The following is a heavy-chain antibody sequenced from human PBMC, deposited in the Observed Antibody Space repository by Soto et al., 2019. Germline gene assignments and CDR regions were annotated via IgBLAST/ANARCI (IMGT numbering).Heavy chain of an antibody. J-gene: IGHJ3*02. V-gene: IGHV3-23*01. CDR3: ATHRRRVVPAGTLRWGMPYSGHDSQHDGFEI. CDR2: IRGSGGNI. CDR1: GFTLMNYD. Sequence: GGSLRLSCAASGFTLMNYDMKWVRQAPGKGLEWVSGIRGSGGNIYYADSVQGRFTVSRDYSKNTLHLQMNSLRAEDTAVYFCATHRRRVVPAGTLRWGMPYSGHDSQHDGFEIWGRGTMVTVSS. D-gene: IGHD5-12*01.